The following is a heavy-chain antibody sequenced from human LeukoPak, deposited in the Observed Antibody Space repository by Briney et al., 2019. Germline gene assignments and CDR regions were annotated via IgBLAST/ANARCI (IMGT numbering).Heavy chain of an antibody. J-gene: IGHJ4*02. CDR3: ARRVVVAAAPYYFDY. D-gene: IGHD2-2*01. Sequence: PGGSLRLSCAASGFTFSSYWMHWVRQAPGKGLVWVSRINSDGSSTNYADSVRGRFTISRDNAENTLYLQMNSLRVEDTAVYYCARRVVVAAAPYYFDYWGQGTLVTVSS. V-gene: IGHV3-74*01. CDR1: GFTFSSYW. CDR2: INSDGSST.